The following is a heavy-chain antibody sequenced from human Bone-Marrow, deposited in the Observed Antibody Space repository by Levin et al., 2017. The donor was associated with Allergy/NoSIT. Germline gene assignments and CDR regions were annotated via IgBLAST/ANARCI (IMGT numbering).Heavy chain of an antibody. D-gene: IGHD2-2*02. J-gene: IGHJ5*02. V-gene: IGHV4-39*01. CDR2: IYYIGST. CDR1: GGSITSGPYY. CDR3: ARLRATSCDSDP. Sequence: SQTLSLTCTVSGGSITSGPYYWGWIRQPPGKGLEWIGYIYYIGSTYYNPSLESRVTISVDTSKNQFSLELSSVTAADTAVYYCARLRATSCDSDPWGQGALDTGS.